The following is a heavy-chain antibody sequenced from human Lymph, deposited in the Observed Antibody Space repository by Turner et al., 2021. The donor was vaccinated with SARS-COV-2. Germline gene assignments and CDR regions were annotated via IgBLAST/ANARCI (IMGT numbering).Heavy chain of an antibody. V-gene: IGHV4-34*01. Sequence: QVQLQQWGAGLLKPSETLSPTCAVYGGSFSGYYWSWIRQPPGKGLEWIGKSNHSGSANYNPSLKSRVTISVDTSKNQFSLKLSSVTAADTAVYYCARGTYSSSWYGVRNWFDPWGQGTLVTVSS. J-gene: IGHJ5*02. CDR2: SNHSGSA. CDR3: ARGTYSSSWYGVRNWFDP. D-gene: IGHD6-13*01. CDR1: GGSFSGYY.